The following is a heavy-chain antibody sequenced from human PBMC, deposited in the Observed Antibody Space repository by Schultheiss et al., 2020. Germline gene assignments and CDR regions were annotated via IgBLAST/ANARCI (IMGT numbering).Heavy chain of an antibody. J-gene: IGHJ2*01. V-gene: IGHV4-30-4*02. CDR3: ARDRGSFAGHGYFDL. D-gene: IGHD2-15*01. CDR1: GGSISSGDYY. Sequence: SETLSLTCTVSGGSISSGDYYWSWIRQPPGKGLEWIGYIYYSGSTYYNPSLKSRVTISVDTSKNHFSLRLSSVTAADTAVYYCARDRGSFAGHGYFDLWGRGTLVTVSS. CDR2: IYYSGST.